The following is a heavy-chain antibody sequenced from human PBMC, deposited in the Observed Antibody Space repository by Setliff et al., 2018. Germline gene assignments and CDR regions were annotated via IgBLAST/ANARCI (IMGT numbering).Heavy chain of an antibody. J-gene: IGHJ5*02. CDR2: INAHGSSK. Sequence: GGSLRLSCAASGFSFSSYWMSWVRQAPGKGLEWVANINAHGSSKYYVDSVKGRFTISRDNAKNSLYLQMNNLRTEDTAVYYCARDNTLFGVVITGSWFDPWGQGTLVTVSS. D-gene: IGHD3-3*01. CDR3: ARDNTLFGVVITGSWFDP. CDR1: GFSFSSYW. V-gene: IGHV3-7*01.